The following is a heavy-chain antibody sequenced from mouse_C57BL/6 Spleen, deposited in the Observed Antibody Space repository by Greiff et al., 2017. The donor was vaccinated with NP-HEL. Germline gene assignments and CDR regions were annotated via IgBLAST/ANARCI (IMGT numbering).Heavy chain of an antibody. CDR3: ARRGYSNYWFAY. D-gene: IGHD2-5*01. Sequence: QVQLQQPGAELVKPGASVKMSCKASGYTFTSYWITWVKQRPGQGLEWIGDIYPGSGSTNYNEKFKSKATLTVDTSSSTAYMQLSSLTSEDSAVYYCARRGYSNYWFAYWGQGTLVTVSA. CDR1: GYTFTSYW. V-gene: IGHV1-55*01. J-gene: IGHJ3*01. CDR2: IYPGSGST.